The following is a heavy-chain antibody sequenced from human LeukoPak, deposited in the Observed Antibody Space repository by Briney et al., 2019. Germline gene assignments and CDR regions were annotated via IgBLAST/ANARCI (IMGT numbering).Heavy chain of an antibody. V-gene: IGHV1-3*01. CDR2: FNSDKGNT. J-gene: IGHJ4*02. CDR1: GYTFTNYA. CDR3: ARGGPNKSGWTLDY. D-gene: IGHD6-25*01. Sequence: ASVKVSCKASGYTFTNYAIHWVRQAPGQRLEWMGWFNSDKGNTEYSQKFQGRVIITRDTPASTTYMELSSLRPEDTAVFFCARGGPNKSGWTLDYWGQGTLVTVSS.